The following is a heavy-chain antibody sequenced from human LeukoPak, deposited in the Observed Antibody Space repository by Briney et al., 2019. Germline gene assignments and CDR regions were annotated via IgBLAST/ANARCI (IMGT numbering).Heavy chain of an antibody. V-gene: IGHV4-39*01. CDR3: ARRRIVGATDFDY. CDR2: IYYSGST. Sequence: PSETLSLTCTVSGGSISSSSYYWGWIRQPPGKGLEWIGSIYYSGSTYYNPSLKSRVTISVDTSKNQFSLKLSSVTAADTAVYYCARRRIVGATDFDYWGQGTLATVSS. D-gene: IGHD1-26*01. J-gene: IGHJ4*02. CDR1: GGSISSSSYY.